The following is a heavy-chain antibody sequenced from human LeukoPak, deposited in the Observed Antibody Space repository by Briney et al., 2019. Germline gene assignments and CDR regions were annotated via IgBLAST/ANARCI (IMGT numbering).Heavy chain of an antibody. Sequence: SETLSLTCTVSGGSISSYYWSWIRQPPGKGLERIGYIYYSGSTNYNPSLKSRVTISVDTSKNQFSLKLSSVTAADTAVYYCARGLRYFDWLSWFDPWGQGTLATVSS. J-gene: IGHJ5*02. CDR1: GGSISSYY. D-gene: IGHD3-9*01. CDR3: ARGLRYFDWLSWFDP. CDR2: IYYSGST. V-gene: IGHV4-59*01.